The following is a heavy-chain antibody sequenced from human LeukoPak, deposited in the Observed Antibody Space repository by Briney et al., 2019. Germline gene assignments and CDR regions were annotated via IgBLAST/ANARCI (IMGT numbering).Heavy chain of an antibody. CDR2: ICYSGST. V-gene: IGHV4-59*08. CDR3: ARRGYFDY. CDR1: GGSISSYC. J-gene: IGHJ4*02. Sequence: MPSETLSLTCTVSGGSISSYCWSWIRQPPGKGLEWIGYICYSGSTNYNPSLKSRVTISVDTSKNQFSLKLSSVTAADTAVYYCARRGYFDYWGQGTLVTVSS.